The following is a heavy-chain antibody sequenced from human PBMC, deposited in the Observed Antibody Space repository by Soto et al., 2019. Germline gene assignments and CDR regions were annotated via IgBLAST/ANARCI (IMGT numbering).Heavy chain of an antibody. D-gene: IGHD6-19*01. CDR1: GGTFSSYA. J-gene: IGHJ3*02. V-gene: IGHV1-69*01. CDR3: AREGRDSSGDHDAFDS. CDR2: IIPIFGTA. Sequence: QVQLVQSGAEVKKPGSSVKVSCKASGGTFSSYAISWVRQAPGQGLEWMGGIIPIFGTANYAQQFQGRVTITADESTSTAYRELSSLRSEDTAVYYCAREGRDSSGDHDAFDSWGQGTMVTVSS.